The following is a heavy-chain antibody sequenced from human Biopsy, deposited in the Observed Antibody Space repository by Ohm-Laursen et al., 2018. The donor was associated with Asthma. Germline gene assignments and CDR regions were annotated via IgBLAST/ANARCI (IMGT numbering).Heavy chain of an antibody. J-gene: IGHJ3*02. D-gene: IGHD4-23*01. CDR2: ISYDGGNK. Sequence: SLRLSCAASGFTFSNYDIHWVRQAPGKGLEWVAVISYDGGNKFYGDSVKGRFTLSRDNSRNTLYLQMNSLRVEDTAIYYCARTHERWTSIQDVALDIWGQGTMVIVSS. V-gene: IGHV3-30*03. CDR1: GFTFSNYD. CDR3: ARTHERWTSIQDVALDI.